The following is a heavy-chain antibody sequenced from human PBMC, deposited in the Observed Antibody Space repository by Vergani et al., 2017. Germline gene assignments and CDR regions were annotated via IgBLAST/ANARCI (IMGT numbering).Heavy chain of an antibody. Sequence: QVQLVQSGAEVKKPGSSVKVSCKASGGTFSSYAISWVRQAPGQGLEWMGGIIPIFGTENYAQKFQGRVTITADESTSTAYMELSSLRSEDTAVYYCARYPLLGTRGYNWFDPWGQGTLVTVSS. CDR2: IIPIFGTE. CDR1: GGTFSSYA. CDR3: ARYPLLGTRGYNWFDP. V-gene: IGHV1-69*01. J-gene: IGHJ5*02. D-gene: IGHD1-1*01.